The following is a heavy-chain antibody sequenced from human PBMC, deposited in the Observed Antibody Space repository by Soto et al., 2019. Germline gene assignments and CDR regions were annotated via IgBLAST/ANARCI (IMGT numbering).Heavy chain of an antibody. V-gene: IGHV3-23*01. CDR2: IRAGGGTT. CDR1: GFPFSNYA. J-gene: IGHJ5*01. Sequence: EVQLLESGGGLVQPGGSLRLSCAASGFPFSNYALHWVRTAPGTGLEWVSSIRAGGGTTYYADSVKGRFIISRDNSEETLYLQLNSLRADDTAVFYCVNYKYYSGRSMVKWFDSWGQGTLVTVSS. CDR3: VNYKYYSGRSMVKWFDS. D-gene: IGHD3-10*01.